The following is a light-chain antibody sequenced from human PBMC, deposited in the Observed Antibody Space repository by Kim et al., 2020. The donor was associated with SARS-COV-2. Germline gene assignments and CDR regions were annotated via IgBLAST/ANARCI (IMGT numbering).Light chain of an antibody. CDR3: QQYYSTPWT. V-gene: IGKV4-1*01. J-gene: IGKJ1*01. CDR2: WAS. Sequence: ATINCKSSQSVLYSSNNKNYLAWYQQKPGQPPKLLIYWASTRESGVPDRFSGSGSGTAFTLTISSLQAEDVAVYYCQQYYSTPWTFGQGTKVEIK. CDR1: QSVLYSSNNKNY.